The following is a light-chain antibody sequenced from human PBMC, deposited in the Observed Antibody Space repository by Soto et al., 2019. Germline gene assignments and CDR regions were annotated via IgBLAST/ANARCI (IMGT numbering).Light chain of an antibody. CDR2: VAS. J-gene: IGKJ1*01. CDR1: QSVNQK. CDR3: QQYNNWPRT. Sequence: EIVLTQSPATLSVSPGERATLSCRASQSVNQKLGWYQQKPGQAPRLLIYVASYRATGIPARFSGSGSGTEYTLIISNLQAEDFAVYYCQQYNNWPRTFGQGTKVDIK. V-gene: IGKV3-15*01.